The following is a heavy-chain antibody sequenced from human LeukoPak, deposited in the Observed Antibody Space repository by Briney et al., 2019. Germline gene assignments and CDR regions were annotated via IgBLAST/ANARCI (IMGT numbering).Heavy chain of an antibody. J-gene: IGHJ6*02. CDR3: ARDRGTSGAAAGNYYYYYYGMDV. V-gene: IGHV1-2*02. CDR2: INPNSGGT. D-gene: IGHD6-13*01. Sequence: ASVKVSCKASGYTFTGYYMHWVRQAPGQGLEWMGWINPNSGGTNYAKKFQGRVTMTRDTSISTAYMEVSRLRSDDTAVYYCARDRGTSGAAAGNYYYYYYGMDVWAKGPRSPSP. CDR1: GYTFTGYY.